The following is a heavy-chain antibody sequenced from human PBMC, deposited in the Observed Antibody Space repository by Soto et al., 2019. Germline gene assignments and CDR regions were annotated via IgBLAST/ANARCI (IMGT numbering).Heavy chain of an antibody. V-gene: IGHV3-7*03. CDR2: IKQDGGEQ. CDR1: GFTFSNYW. CDR3: ARDEAIDY. J-gene: IGHJ4*02. Sequence: GGSLRLSCAASGFTFSNYWMSWVRQAPGKGLEWVANIKQDGGEQYYVDSVKGRFSISRDNPKNSLYLQMNSLRAEDTAVYYCARDEAIDYWGQGTLVTVSS.